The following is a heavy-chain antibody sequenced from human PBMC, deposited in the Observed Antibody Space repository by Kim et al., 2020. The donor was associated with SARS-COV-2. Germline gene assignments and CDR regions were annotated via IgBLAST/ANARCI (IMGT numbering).Heavy chain of an antibody. J-gene: IGHJ6*02. CDR2: INAGNGNT. D-gene: IGHD3-10*01. CDR1: GYTFTSYA. Sequence: ASVKVSCKASGYTFTSYAMHWVRQAPGQRLEWMGWINAGNGNTKYSQKFQGRVTITRDTSASTAYMEPSSLRSEDTAVYYCARSWLDGSGSYYNPHCYYYGMDVWRQGTTVTVSS. V-gene: IGHV1-3*01. CDR3: ARSWLDGSGSYYNPHCYYYGMDV.